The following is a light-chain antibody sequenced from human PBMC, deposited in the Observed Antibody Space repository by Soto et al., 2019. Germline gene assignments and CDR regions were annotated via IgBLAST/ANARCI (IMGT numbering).Light chain of an antibody. CDR1: QSISSSY. CDR2: GAS. Sequence: EIVLTQSPGTLSLSPGERGTLSCRASQSISSSYLAWYQQRSGQAPRLLIYGASNRATGIPDRFRGSGSGTDFSLTIDRLEPEDFALYFCQQYDTSPWTFSQGTKVEIK. V-gene: IGKV3-20*01. CDR3: QQYDTSPWT. J-gene: IGKJ1*01.